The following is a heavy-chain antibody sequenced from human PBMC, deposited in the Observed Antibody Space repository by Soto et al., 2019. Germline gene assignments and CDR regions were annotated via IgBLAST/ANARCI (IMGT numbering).Heavy chain of an antibody. CDR2: IYYSGST. Sequence: SETLSLTCTVSGGSISSYYWSWIRQPPGKGLEWIGYIYYSGSTNYNPSLKSRVTISVDTSKNQFSLKLSSVTAADTAVYYCARGGETYYYGSGSTSHFQHWGQGTLVTVSS. J-gene: IGHJ1*01. V-gene: IGHV4-59*01. D-gene: IGHD3-10*01. CDR3: ARGGETYYYGSGSTSHFQH. CDR1: GGSISSYY.